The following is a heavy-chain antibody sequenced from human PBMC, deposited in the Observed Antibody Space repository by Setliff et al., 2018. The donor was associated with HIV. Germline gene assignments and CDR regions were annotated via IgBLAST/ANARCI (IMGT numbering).Heavy chain of an antibody. V-gene: IGHV4-59*11. D-gene: IGHD1-26*01. J-gene: IGHJ3*02. Sequence: NPSETLSLTCTVSIVSISSHYWSWIRQPPGKGLEWIGHIYYSGITNYNPSLKSRVTISVDTSKNQFSLKLNSVTAADTAVYYCARGQPQGGGTYWSAFDIWGQGTMVTVSS. CDR2: IYYSGIT. CDR1: IVSISSHY. CDR3: ARGQPQGGGTYWSAFDI.